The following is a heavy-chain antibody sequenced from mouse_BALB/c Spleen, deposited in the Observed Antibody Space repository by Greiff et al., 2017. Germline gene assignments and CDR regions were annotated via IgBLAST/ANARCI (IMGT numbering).Heavy chain of an antibody. D-gene: IGHD2-3*01. CDR2: ISSGGSYT. V-gene: IGHV5-9-4*01. CDR1: GFTFSSYA. CDR3: ARGGMGGYYTWFAY. Sequence: DVKLVESGGGLVKPGGSLKLSCAASGFTFSSYAMSWVRQSPEKRLEWVAEISSGGSYTYYPDTVTGRFTISRDNAKNTLYLEMSSLRSEDTAMYYCARGGMGGYYTWFAYWGQGTLVTVSA. J-gene: IGHJ3*01.